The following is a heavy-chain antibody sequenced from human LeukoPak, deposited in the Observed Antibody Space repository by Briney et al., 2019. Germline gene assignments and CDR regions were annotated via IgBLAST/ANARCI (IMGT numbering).Heavy chain of an antibody. Sequence: ASVKVSCKASGFTFPSYGISWVRRAPGQGLEWMGWISAYNGNTNYAQKLQGRVTMTTDTSTSTAYMELRSLRSDDTAVYYCARAHRATVTTYAAVYWGQGTLVTVSS. D-gene: IGHD4-17*01. V-gene: IGHV1-18*01. CDR2: ISAYNGNT. J-gene: IGHJ4*02. CDR3: ARAHRATVTTYAAVY. CDR1: GFTFPSYG.